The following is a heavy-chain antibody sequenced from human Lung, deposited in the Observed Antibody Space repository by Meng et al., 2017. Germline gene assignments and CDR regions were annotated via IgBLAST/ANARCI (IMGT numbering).Heavy chain of an antibody. J-gene: IGHJ4*02. Sequence: EVGVVGAGGGVVRPGGSLGLSGAASGFTFSSYAMGWVRQAPGKGLGWVSAISGSGGSTYYADSVKGRFTISRDNSKNTLYLQMNSLRAEDTAVYYCADPDYWGQGTLVTVSS. CDR1: GFTFSSYA. CDR3: ADPDY. V-gene: IGHV3-23*04. CDR2: ISGSGGST.